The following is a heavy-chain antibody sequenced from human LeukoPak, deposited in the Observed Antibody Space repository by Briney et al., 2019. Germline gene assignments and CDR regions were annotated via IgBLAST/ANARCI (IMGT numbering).Heavy chain of an antibody. J-gene: IGHJ5*02. Sequence: SETLSLTCTVSRGSISGYSWSWIRQSPGGGLEWIGYIYYSGDTAYNPSLRSRVTFSVDTSKNQFSLQLRSVTTADTAVYYCVRGPYGASISKWFDPWGQGTQVIVSP. D-gene: IGHD4/OR15-4a*01. CDR2: IYYSGDT. V-gene: IGHV4-59*01. CDR3: VRGPYGASISKWFDP. CDR1: RGSISGYS.